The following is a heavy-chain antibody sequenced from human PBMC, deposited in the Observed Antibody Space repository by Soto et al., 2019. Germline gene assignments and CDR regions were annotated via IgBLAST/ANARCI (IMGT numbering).Heavy chain of an antibody. J-gene: IGHJ4*02. D-gene: IGHD6-13*01. Sequence: SQTLSLTCAISGDSVSSNSAAWNWIRQSPSRGLEWLGRTYYRSKWYNDYAVSVKSRITINPDTSKNQFSLQLNSVTPEDTAVHYCAHVDRSNIPAAGIWGQGTLVTVSS. V-gene: IGHV6-1*01. CDR2: TYYRSKWYN. CDR1: GDSVSSNSAA. CDR3: AHVDRSNIPAAGI.